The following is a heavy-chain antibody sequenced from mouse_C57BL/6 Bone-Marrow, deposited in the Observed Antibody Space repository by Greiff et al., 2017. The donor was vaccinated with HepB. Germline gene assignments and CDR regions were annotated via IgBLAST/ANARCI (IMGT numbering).Heavy chain of an antibody. Sequence: VKLKQSGPGLVQPSQSLSITCTVSGFSLTSYGVHWVRQSPGKGLEWLGVIWSGGSTDYNAAFISRLSISKDNSKSQVFFKMNSLQADDTAIYYCARKSDGYTTYFDVWGTGTTVTVSS. CDR1: GFSLTSYG. J-gene: IGHJ1*03. CDR2: IWSGGST. CDR3: ARKSDGYTTYFDV. D-gene: IGHD2-3*01. V-gene: IGHV2-2*01.